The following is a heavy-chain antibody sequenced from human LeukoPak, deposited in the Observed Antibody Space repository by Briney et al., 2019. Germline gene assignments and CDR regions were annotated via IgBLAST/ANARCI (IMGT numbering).Heavy chain of an antibody. CDR3: ARAGPIFGVVRIFDY. Sequence: SETLSLTCALSGGSISSGGYSWSWIRQPPGKGLEWIGYIYHSGSTYYNPSLKSRVTMSVDRSKNQFSLKLSSVTAADTAVYYCARAGPIFGVVRIFDYWGQGTLVTVSS. J-gene: IGHJ4*02. CDR1: GGSISSGGYS. D-gene: IGHD3-3*01. V-gene: IGHV4-30-2*01. CDR2: IYHSGST.